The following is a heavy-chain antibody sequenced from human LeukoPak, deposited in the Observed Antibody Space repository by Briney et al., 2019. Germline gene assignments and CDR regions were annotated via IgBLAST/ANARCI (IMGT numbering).Heavy chain of an antibody. CDR1: GGSISSSNW. CDR2: IYHSGST. D-gene: IGHD6-13*01. Sequence: SGTLSLTCAVSGGSISSSNWWSWVRQPPGDGLEWIGEIYHSGSTNYNPSLKSRVTISVDKSKNQFSLKLSSVTAADTAVYYCARDRGSSWSRRAFDIWGQGTMVTVSS. CDR3: ARDRGSSWSRRAFDI. V-gene: IGHV4-4*02. J-gene: IGHJ3*02.